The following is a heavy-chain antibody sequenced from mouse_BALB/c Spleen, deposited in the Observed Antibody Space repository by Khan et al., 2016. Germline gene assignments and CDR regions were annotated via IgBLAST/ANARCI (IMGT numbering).Heavy chain of an antibody. J-gene: IGHJ3*01. V-gene: IGHV1S135*01. CDR2: IDPYNGVI. CDR3: ARDDYDVVWFAY. CDR1: GYSFTDYN. D-gene: IGHD2-4*01. Sequence: VQLQQSGPELVKPGASVKVSCKASGYSFTDYNMYWVKQSHGKSLEWIGSIDPYNGVINYNQKFKGKATLTVDKSSSTAFMHLNSLTSEDSAYSCARDDYDVVWFAYWGQGTLVTVSA.